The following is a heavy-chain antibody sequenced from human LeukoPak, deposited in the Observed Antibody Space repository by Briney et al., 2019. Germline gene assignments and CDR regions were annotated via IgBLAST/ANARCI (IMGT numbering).Heavy chain of an antibody. CDR2: IYYSGST. CDR1: GGSISSSSYY. D-gene: IGHD3-22*01. Sequence: PSETLSLTCTVSGGSISSSSYYWGWIRQPPGRGLEWIGSIYYSGSTYYNPSLKSRVTISVDTSKNQFSLKLSSVTAADTAVCYCATLGFSSGYYYYFDHWGQGTLVTVSS. CDR3: ATLGFSSGYYYYFDH. V-gene: IGHV4-39*07. J-gene: IGHJ4*02.